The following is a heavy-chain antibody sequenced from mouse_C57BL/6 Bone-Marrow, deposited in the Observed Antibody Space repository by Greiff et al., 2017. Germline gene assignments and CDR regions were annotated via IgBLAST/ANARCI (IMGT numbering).Heavy chain of an antibody. D-gene: IGHD2-3*01. CDR1: GYTFTSYW. CDR3: ARWGNDGYYDYFDY. CDR2: IDPSDSYT. V-gene: IGHV1-59*01. Sequence: QVQLQQSGAELVRPGTSVKLSCKASGYTFTSYWMHWVKQRPGQGLEWIGVIDPSDSYTNYNQKFKGKATLTVDTSSSTAYMQLSSLTSEDSAVYYCARWGNDGYYDYFDYWGQGTTLTVSS. J-gene: IGHJ2*01.